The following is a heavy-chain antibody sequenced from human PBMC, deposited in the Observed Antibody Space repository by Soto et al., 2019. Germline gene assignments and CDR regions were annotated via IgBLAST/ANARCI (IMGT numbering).Heavy chain of an antibody. CDR3: AKSHGSGSFPGYYYYGMDV. J-gene: IGHJ6*02. CDR1: GITFGSRA. D-gene: IGHD3-10*01. Sequence: EVQLLDSGGDLVQPGESLRLSCVASGITFGSRAMSWVRQVPGEGLEWVSSISWNSGSIGYADSVKGRFSISRDNAKNSLYLQMNSLRAEDTALYYCAKSHGSGSFPGYYYYGMDVWGQGTTVTVSS. CDR2: ISWNSGSI. V-gene: IGHV3-9*01.